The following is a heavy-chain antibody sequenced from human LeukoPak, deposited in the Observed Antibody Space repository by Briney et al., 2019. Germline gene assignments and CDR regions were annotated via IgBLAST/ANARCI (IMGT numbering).Heavy chain of an antibody. D-gene: IGHD6-19*01. V-gene: IGHV4-34*01. J-gene: IGHJ5*02. CDR2: INHSGST. CDR1: GGSFSGYY. CDR3: AKDSRDTYSSGWPAPFDP. Sequence: SETLSLTCAVYGGSFSGYYWSWIRQPPGKGLEWIGEINHSGSTNYNPSLKSRVTISVDTSKNQFSLKLSSVTAADTAVYYCAKDSRDTYSSGWPAPFDPWGQGTLVTVSS.